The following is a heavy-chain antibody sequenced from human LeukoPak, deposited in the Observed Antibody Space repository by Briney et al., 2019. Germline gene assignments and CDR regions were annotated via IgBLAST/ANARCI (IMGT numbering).Heavy chain of an antibody. V-gene: IGHV3-30*04. CDR3: AKDLTFGDYAGGDAFDS. CDR2: ISFDERTR. CDR1: GFTFISYA. Sequence: GGSLRPSCAPPGFTFISYAMHWVRQAPGKGREWVAVISFDERTRYYTDSVKRRFTISRDKSKNTLYLQMNSLRAEDTAVYYCAKDLTFGDYAGGDAFDSWGQGTMVTVSS. J-gene: IGHJ3*02. D-gene: IGHD4-17*01.